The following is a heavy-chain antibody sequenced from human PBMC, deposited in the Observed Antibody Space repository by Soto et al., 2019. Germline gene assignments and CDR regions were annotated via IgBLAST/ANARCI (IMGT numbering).Heavy chain of an antibody. CDR2: IYYSGST. CDR3: ARDLMTEDYYYGMVV. V-gene: IGHV4-59*01. CDR1: CGSISSYY. Sequence: SETLSVTCTVSCGSISSYYWSWIRQPPGKGLEWIGYIYYSGSTNYNPSLKSRVTISVDTSKNQFSLKLSSVTAADTAVYYCARDLMTEDYYYGMVVWGQGTTVTVSS. J-gene: IGHJ6*02. D-gene: IGHD3-16*01.